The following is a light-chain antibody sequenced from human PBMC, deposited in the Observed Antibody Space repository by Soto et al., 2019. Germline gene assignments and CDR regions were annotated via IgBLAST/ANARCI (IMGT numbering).Light chain of an antibody. J-gene: IGKJ5*01. V-gene: IGKV3-15*01. CDR1: QGVGST. CDR3: QQYHYWPIT. Sequence: EIVLTQSPATLSVSPGERVTLSCRASQGVGSTLAWYRQQPGQAPRLLIYDAYIRATGVPARFSGSGSGAEFTLTISSLQSEDFAVYLCQQYHYWPITFGQGTRLEIK. CDR2: DAY.